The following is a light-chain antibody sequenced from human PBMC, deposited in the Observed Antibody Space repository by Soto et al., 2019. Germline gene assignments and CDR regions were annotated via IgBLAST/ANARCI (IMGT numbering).Light chain of an antibody. CDR1: QSVSSSH. V-gene: IGKV3-20*01. Sequence: EIVLTQSPGTLSLSPGERATLSCRASQSVSSSHLAWYQQISGQAPRLLIYGTSSRATGIPDRFSGSGSGTDFTLTINRLEPEDFVVYYCQQYGSSPYTFGQGTKLEIK. CDR3: QQYGSSPYT. CDR2: GTS. J-gene: IGKJ2*01.